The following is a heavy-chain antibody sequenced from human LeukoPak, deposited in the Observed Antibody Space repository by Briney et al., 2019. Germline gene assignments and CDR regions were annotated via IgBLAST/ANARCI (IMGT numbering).Heavy chain of an antibody. Sequence: SETLSLTCTVSGGSICSYHWVCIPHPRGKGLDCIGYIYNSGSTNYNPSLKSRVTISVDTSKNQFSLKLSSVTAADTAVYYCARGVGATPGYFDYWGQGTLVTVSS. V-gene: IGHV4-59*13. D-gene: IGHD1-26*01. J-gene: IGHJ4*02. CDR3: ARGVGATPGYFDY. CDR1: GGSICSYH. CDR2: IYNSGST.